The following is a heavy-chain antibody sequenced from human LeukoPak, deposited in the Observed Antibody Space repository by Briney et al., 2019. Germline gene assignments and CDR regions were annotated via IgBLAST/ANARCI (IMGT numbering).Heavy chain of an antibody. J-gene: IGHJ4*02. Sequence: GGSLRLSCAASGFTFSSFWMSWVRQAPGKGLEWVSVIYSGGSTQYADSVKGRFTISRDTSKNTLYLQMNSLRPEDTAVYYCARDTSSFYDYWGQGTLVTVSS. CDR1: GFTFSSFW. V-gene: IGHV3-66*01. CDR3: ARDTSSFYDY. D-gene: IGHD6-6*01. CDR2: IYSGGST.